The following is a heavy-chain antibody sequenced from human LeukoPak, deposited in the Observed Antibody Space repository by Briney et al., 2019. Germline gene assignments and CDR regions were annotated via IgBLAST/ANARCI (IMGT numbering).Heavy chain of an antibody. CDR1: GFTFSTYA. CDR3: ARCRIVGAIDY. CDR2: ISYDGSNE. V-gene: IGHV3-30*04. Sequence: PGGSLRLSCAASGFTFSTYAMTWVRQAPGKGLEWVAVISYDGSNEYYADSVKGRFTISRDNSKNTLYLQMNSLRAEDTAVYYCARCRIVGAIDYWGQGTLVTVSS. D-gene: IGHD1-26*01. J-gene: IGHJ4*02.